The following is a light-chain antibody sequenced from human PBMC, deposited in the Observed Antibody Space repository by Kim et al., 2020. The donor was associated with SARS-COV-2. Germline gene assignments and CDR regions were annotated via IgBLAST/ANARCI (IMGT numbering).Light chain of an antibody. CDR2: DAA. V-gene: IGKV3-11*01. CDR3: QQRDSWPPAVS. CDR1: QSIDVA. Sequence: PGERAALSCWASQSIDVALAGYQHRPGQAPRRLVYDAAIRATGVPDRFSGSGSGTDFTLTISSLEPEDFSTYYCQQRDSWPPAVSCGGGTKVDIK. J-gene: IGKJ4*01.